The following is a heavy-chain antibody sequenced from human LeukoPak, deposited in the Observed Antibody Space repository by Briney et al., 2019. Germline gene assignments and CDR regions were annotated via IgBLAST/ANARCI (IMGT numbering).Heavy chain of an antibody. J-gene: IGHJ5*02. CDR1: GGSFSGYY. CDR3: ARKRQQLVKSVDP. Sequence: PSETLSLTCAVYGGSFSGYYWSWICQSPGKGLEWIGEINHSGSTNYNPSLKSRVTISVDTSKNQFSLKLSSVTAADTAVYYCARKRQQLVKSVDPWGQGTLVTVSS. V-gene: IGHV4-34*01. CDR2: INHSGST. D-gene: IGHD6-13*01.